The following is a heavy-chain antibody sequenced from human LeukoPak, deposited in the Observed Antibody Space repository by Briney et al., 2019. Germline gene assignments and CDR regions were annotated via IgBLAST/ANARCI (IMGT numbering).Heavy chain of an antibody. J-gene: IGHJ4*02. CDR2: ISAYNGNT. V-gene: IGHV1-18*01. CDR3: AFSPSSWDALDY. D-gene: IGHD6-13*01. CDR1: GYTFTSYG. Sequence: ASVKVSCKASGYTFTSYGISWVRQAPGQGLEWTGWISAYNGNTYYAQKLQGRVTMTTDTSTSTAYMELRSLRSDDTAVYYCAFSPSSWDALDYWGQGTLVTVSS.